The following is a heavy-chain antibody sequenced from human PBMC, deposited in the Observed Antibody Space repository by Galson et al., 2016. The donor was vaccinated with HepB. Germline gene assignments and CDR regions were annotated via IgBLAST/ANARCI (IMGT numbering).Heavy chain of an antibody. J-gene: IGHJ3*02. Sequence: SLRLSCAASGFPLRSYAMSWVRQAPGKGLEWVSAISASGGNTYYADSVMGRFTISRDNSKNTLYLQTNSLRAEDTAIYYCAKDIPPRGHDAFDIWGRGTMVTVSS. CDR2: ISASGGNT. D-gene: IGHD2-21*01. CDR1: GFPLRSYA. V-gene: IGHV3-23*01. CDR3: AKDIPPRGHDAFDI.